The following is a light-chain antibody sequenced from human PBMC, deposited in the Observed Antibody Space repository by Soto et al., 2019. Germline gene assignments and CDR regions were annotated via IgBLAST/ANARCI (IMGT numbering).Light chain of an antibody. V-gene: IGLV2-11*01. CDR1: SSDVGAYNY. J-gene: IGLJ2*01. Sequence: QSVRTQPRSVSVSPGKSVTISCTGTSSDVGAYNYFSWYQQHPGKVPKIMIYNVFKRPSGVPDRFSGSKSGNTATLTISGLQADDEADYYCCSYAGSMSVFSGGTK. CDR2: NVF. CDR3: CSYAGSMSV.